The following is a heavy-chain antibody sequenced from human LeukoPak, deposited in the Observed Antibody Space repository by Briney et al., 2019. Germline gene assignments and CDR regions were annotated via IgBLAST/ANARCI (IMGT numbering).Heavy chain of an antibody. CDR3: AKSRATAAGTDFNY. CDR1: GDTFSTYA. J-gene: IGHJ4*02. D-gene: IGHD6-25*01. Sequence: SVKVSCKASGDTFSTYALSWVRQAPGQGLEWMGRIIPVFGITNYAQKFQGRVTITADTSTSTAYMQLSSLTSEDTAVYYCAKSRATAAGTDFNYWSQGTLVSVSS. CDR2: IIPVFGIT. V-gene: IGHV1-69*04.